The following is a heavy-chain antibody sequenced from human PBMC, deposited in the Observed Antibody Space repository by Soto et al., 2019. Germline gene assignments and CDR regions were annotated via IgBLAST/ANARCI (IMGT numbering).Heavy chain of an antibody. D-gene: IGHD3-10*01. CDR3: ATNYGSGYRAFDY. CDR1: GDTFSFYS. V-gene: IGHV1-69*02. J-gene: IGHJ4*02. Sequence: SVKVSCKASGDTFSFYSINWVRQAPGLGLEWMGRINPILSVSNYAQKFQGRVTITADKSTSTAYMELSSLRSEDTAMYYCATNYGSGYRAFDYWGRG. CDR2: INPILSVS.